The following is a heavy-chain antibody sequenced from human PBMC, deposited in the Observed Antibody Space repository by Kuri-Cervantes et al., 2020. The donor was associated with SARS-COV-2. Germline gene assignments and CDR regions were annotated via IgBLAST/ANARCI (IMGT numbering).Heavy chain of an antibody. V-gene: IGHV3-11*04. Sequence: GESLKISCAASGFTFSDYYMSWIRQAPGKGLEWVSYISSSGSTIYYADSVKGRFTISRDNAKNSLYLQMNSLRAEDTAVYYCAKGIAVAGTGGFDYWGQGTLVTVSS. CDR1: GFTFSDYY. J-gene: IGHJ4*02. CDR3: AKGIAVAGTGGFDY. D-gene: IGHD6-19*01. CDR2: ISSSGSTI.